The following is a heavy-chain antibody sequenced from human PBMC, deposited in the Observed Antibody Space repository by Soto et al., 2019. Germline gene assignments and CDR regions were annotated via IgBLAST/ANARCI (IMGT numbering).Heavy chain of an antibody. CDR1: GGSISSYY. CDR3: ARSDGRY. CDR2: IYYSGST. J-gene: IGHJ4*02. Sequence: QVQLQESGRGLVKPSETLSLTCTVSGGSISSYYWSWIRQPPGKGLEWIGYIYYSGSTNYNPSLKSRITISVDTSKNQFSLKLSSVTAADTAVYYCARSDGRYWGQGTLVTVSS. V-gene: IGHV4-59*01.